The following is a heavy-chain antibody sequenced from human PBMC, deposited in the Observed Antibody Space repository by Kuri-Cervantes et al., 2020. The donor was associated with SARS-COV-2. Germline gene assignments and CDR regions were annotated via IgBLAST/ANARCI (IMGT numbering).Heavy chain of an antibody. V-gene: IGHV1-24*01. J-gene: IGHJ5*02. Sequence: ASVKVSCKVSGYTLTELSMHWVRQAPGKGLEWMGGFDPEDGETIYAQKFQGRVTMTEDTSTDTAYMELSSLRSEDTAVYYCARKYSSGWYGINWFDPWGQGTLVTVSS. D-gene: IGHD6-19*01. CDR3: ARKYSSGWYGINWFDP. CDR2: FDPEDGET. CDR1: GYTLTELS.